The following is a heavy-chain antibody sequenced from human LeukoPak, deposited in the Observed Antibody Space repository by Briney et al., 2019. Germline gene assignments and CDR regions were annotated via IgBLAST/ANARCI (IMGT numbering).Heavy chain of an antibody. J-gene: IGHJ4*02. CDR1: GYTFSGYY. CDR3: ARHVSSGFDY. V-gene: IGHV1-2*07. Sequence: ASVKVSCKASGYTFSGYYMHWVRQAPGQGLEWMGWINPKSGGSNYAHKFQGRVAMTRDTSSSTAYMELSRLRSDDTAVYYCARHVSSGFDYWGQGTLGTVSS. CDR2: INPKSGGS. D-gene: IGHD6-19*01.